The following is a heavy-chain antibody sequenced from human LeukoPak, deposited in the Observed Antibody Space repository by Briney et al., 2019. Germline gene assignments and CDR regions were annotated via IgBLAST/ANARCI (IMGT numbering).Heavy chain of an antibody. CDR3: ARTMERIDSSGYPTGVFDY. J-gene: IGHJ4*02. V-gene: IGHV6-1*01. Sequence: SQTLSLTCAISGDSVSSNSAAWHWLRQSPSRGLEWLGRTYYRSKWYNDYAVSVKSRITINPDTSKNQFSLQLNSVTPEDTAVYYCARTMERIDSSGYPTGVFDYWGQGTLVTVSS. D-gene: IGHD3-22*01. CDR1: GDSVSSNSAA. CDR2: TYYRSKWYN.